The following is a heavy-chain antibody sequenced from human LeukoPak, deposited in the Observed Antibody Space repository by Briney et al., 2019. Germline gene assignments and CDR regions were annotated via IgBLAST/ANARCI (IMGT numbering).Heavy chain of an antibody. J-gene: IGHJ4*02. Sequence: GASVKLSCKASGYTFTSYGISWVRQAPGHGLEWMGWISAYNRNTNYAQKLQGRVTMTTDTSTSTAYMELRSLRSDDTAVYYCARVPDDGKGLVVVAATSTLDYWGQGTLVTVSS. CDR3: ARVPDDGKGLVVVAATSTLDY. CDR2: ISAYNRNT. V-gene: IGHV1-18*01. CDR1: GYTFTSYG. D-gene: IGHD2-15*01.